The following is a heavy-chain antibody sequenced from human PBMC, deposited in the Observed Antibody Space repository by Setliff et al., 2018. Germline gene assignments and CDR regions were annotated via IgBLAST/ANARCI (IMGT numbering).Heavy chain of an antibody. D-gene: IGHD5-12*01. Sequence: GGSLRLSCSTSGFTFSSYWMHWVRQAPGKGLVWVSRIKADGSTTYYADSVKGRFTVSRDNAKNSLYLQMNSLRAEDTAVYYCAKDLRGYDYGGFDYWGQGTLVTVSS. J-gene: IGHJ4*02. V-gene: IGHV3-74*01. CDR1: GFTFSSYW. CDR2: IKADGSTT. CDR3: AKDLRGYDYGGFDY.